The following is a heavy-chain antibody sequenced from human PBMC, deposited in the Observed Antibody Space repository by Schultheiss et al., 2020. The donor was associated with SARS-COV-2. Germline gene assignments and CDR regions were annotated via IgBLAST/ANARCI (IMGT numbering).Heavy chain of an antibody. D-gene: IGHD5-18*01. Sequence: GGSLRLSCAASGFTFDDYAMHWVRQAPGKGLEWVSGISWNSGSIGYADSVKGRFTISRDNAKNSLYLQMNSLRAEDTALYYCAKDRRGYSYGCFDYWGQGTLVTVSS. CDR1: GFTFDDYA. CDR3: AKDRRGYSYGCFDY. V-gene: IGHV3-9*01. J-gene: IGHJ4*02. CDR2: ISWNSGSI.